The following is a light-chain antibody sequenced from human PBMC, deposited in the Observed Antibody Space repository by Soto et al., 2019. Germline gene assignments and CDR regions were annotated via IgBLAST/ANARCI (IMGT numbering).Light chain of an antibody. CDR3: QQHGQWPIS. Sequence: EIVMTQSPATLSVSPRERATLSCRASQSVNSNYLAWYQQNPGEHHRLLIDGISKRATDIPDRFSGSGSGTEFAVSFSSLQPEDFATYYCQQHGQWPISFGQGTRLE. CDR1: QSVNSN. V-gene: IGKV3D-15*01. CDR2: GIS. J-gene: IGKJ5*01.